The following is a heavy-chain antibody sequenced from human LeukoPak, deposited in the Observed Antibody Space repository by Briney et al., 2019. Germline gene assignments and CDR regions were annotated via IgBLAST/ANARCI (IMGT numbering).Heavy chain of an antibody. CDR3: ARDGLRSSSSLYFDY. V-gene: IGHV1-2*04. J-gene: IGHJ4*02. Sequence: ASVKVSCKASGYTFTGYYMHWVRQAPGQGLEWMGWINPNSGGTNYAQKFQGWVTMTRDTSISTAYMELSRLRSDDTAVYYCARDGLRSSSSLYFDYWGQGTLVTVSS. CDR2: INPNSGGT. D-gene: IGHD6-6*01. CDR1: GYTFTGYY.